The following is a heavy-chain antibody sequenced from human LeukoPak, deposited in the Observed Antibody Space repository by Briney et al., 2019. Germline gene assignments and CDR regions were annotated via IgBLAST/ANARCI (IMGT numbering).Heavy chain of an antibody. CDR3: ARGGLYWHI. CDR2: IKQDGSEK. J-gene: IGHJ3*02. CDR1: GITLSTYW. Sequence: GGSLRLSCAASGITLSTYWMSWVRQAPGKGLEWVANIKQDGSEKNYVDSVKGRFTISRDNARNSLYLQMDSLRAEDTALYYCARGGLYWHIWGQGTMVAVSS. V-gene: IGHV3-7*04. D-gene: IGHD2-15*01.